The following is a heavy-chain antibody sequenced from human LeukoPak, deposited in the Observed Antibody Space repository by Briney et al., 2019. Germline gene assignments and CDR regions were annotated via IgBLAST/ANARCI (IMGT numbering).Heavy chain of an antibody. CDR3: ARGHMSPLRRRYYYDSSGYYSGFDY. Sequence: SETLSLTCAVYGGSFSGYYWSWIRQPPGKGLEWIGEINHSGSTNYNPSLKSRVTISVDTSKNQFSLKLSSVTAADTAVYYCARGHMSPLRRRYYYDSSGYYSGFDYWGQGTLVTVSS. J-gene: IGHJ4*02. CDR1: GGSFSGYY. D-gene: IGHD3-22*01. CDR2: INHSGST. V-gene: IGHV4-34*01.